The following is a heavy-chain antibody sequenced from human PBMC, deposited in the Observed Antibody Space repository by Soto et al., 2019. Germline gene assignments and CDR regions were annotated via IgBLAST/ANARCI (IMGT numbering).Heavy chain of an antibody. J-gene: IGHJ4*02. V-gene: IGHV3-21*01. CDR1: GFTFSSYS. CDR2: ISSSTSYI. Sequence: VELVESGGGVVQPGRSLRLSCAASGFTFSSYSMNWVRQAPGKGLEWVSSISSSTSYIYYADSVKGRFTISRDNAKNSLYLQMNSLRAEDTAVYYCARDGSGTRYDYWGQGTLVTVSS. D-gene: IGHD2-2*01. CDR3: ARDGSGTRYDY.